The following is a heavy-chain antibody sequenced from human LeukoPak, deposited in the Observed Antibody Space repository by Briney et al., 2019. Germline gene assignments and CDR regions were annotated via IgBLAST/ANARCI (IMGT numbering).Heavy chain of an antibody. J-gene: IGHJ3*02. CDR3: AKDLSSGWDAFDI. CDR1: GFTFDDYA. CDR2: ISWNSGSI. V-gene: IGHV3-9*01. D-gene: IGHD6-19*01. Sequence: GGSLRLSCAASGFTFDDYAMHWVGQAPGKGLEWVSVISWNSGSIGYADSVKGRFTISRDNAKTSLYLQMNSLRAEDSALYYCAKDLSSGWDAFDIWGQGTMVTLSS.